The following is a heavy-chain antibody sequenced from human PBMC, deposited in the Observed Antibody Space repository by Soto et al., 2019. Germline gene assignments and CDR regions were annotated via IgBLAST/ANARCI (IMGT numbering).Heavy chain of an antibody. V-gene: IGHV3-11*06. J-gene: IGHJ6*02. CDR1: VFTFIDYY. CDR2: ISSSSSYT. Sequence: GGSLRLSCASSVFTFIDYYMSWIRQAPGKGLEWVSYISSSSSYTNYADSVKGRFTISRDNAKNSLYLQMNSLRAEDTAVYYCAREPPPGEQYGMDVWGQGTTVTVSS. CDR3: AREPPPGEQYGMDV. D-gene: IGHD6-13*01.